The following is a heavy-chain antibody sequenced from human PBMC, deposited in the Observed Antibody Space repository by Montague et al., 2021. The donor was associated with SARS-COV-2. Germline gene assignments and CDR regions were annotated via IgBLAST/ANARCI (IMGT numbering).Heavy chain of an antibody. CDR2: IYCSRST. V-gene: IGHV4-39*07. CDR1: GGSISSNCYC. CDR3: ARDTRITMIVVVQGYGMEV. Sequence: SETLSLTCAVSGGSISSNCYCWVWLPPPPGQGLMWIVRIYCSRSTYSNPSLQSLITVSVYTYKNQFSLKLSSVTATDTAVYYCARDTRITMIVVVQGYGMEVGAQGNAVAV. D-gene: IGHD3-22*01. J-gene: IGHJ6*02.